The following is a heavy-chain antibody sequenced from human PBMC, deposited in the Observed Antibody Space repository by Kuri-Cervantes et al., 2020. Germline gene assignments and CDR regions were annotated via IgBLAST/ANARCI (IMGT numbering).Heavy chain of an antibody. CDR2: ISSSSSYI. V-gene: IGHV3-21*01. CDR1: GFTYRRYW. CDR3: AREASPHRWELSWFDP. Sequence: GGSLRLSCAGSGFTYRRYWMTWVRQAPWKGLEWVSSISSSSSYIYYADSVKGRFTISRDNAKNSLYLQMNSLRAEDTAVYYCAREASPHRWELSWFDPWGQGTLVTVSS. D-gene: IGHD1-26*01. J-gene: IGHJ5*02.